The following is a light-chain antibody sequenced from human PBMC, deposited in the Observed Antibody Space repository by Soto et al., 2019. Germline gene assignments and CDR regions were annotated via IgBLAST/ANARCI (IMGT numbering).Light chain of an antibody. J-gene: IGLJ1*01. V-gene: IGLV2-14*01. Sequence: QSALTQPASVSGSPGQSITISCTGTSSDVGAYNYVSWYQQHPGKAPKLMIYEVTNRPSGVSDRFSGSKSGNTASLTISGLQAEDEADYYCSSHSNSGRVFGNGTKLTVL. CDR3: SSHSNSGRV. CDR1: SSDVGAYNY. CDR2: EVT.